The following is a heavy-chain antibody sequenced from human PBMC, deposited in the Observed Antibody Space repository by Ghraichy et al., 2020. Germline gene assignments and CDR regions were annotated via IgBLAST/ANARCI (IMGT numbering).Heavy chain of an antibody. CDR3: ATGLVGATEGY. CDR2: ISYDGSNK. V-gene: IGHV3-30*04. D-gene: IGHD1-26*01. Sequence: GGSLRLSCAASGFTFSRHAMHWVRQAPGKGLEWITVISYDGSNKYYADSVKGRFTISRDNSKNTLYLQMNSLRAEDTAVYYCATGLVGATEGYWGQGTLVTVSS. CDR1: GFTFSRHA. J-gene: IGHJ4*02.